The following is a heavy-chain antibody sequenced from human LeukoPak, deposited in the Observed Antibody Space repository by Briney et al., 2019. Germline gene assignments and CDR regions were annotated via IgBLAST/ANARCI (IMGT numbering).Heavy chain of an antibody. D-gene: IGHD1-26*01. V-gene: IGHV3-30*03. Sequence: PGGSLRLSCAASGSTFSSYGMHWVRQAPGKGLEWVAVISYDGSNKYYADSVKGRFTISRDNSKNTLYLQMNSLRAEDTAVYYCARDLSLYSGSQPWGQGTLVTVSS. CDR3: ARDLSLYSGSQP. J-gene: IGHJ5*02. CDR2: ISYDGSNK. CDR1: GSTFSSYG.